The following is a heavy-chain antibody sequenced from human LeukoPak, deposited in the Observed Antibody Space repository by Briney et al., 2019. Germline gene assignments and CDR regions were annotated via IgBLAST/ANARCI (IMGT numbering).Heavy chain of an antibody. CDR2: IYYSGST. CDR1: GGSISSYY. V-gene: IGHV4-59*01. CDR3: VAYYDTALDI. D-gene: IGHD3-22*01. J-gene: IGHJ3*02. Sequence: SETLFLTCTVSGGSISSYYWSWIRQPPGKGLEWIGYIYYSGSTNYNPSLKSRVTISVDTSKNQFSLKLSSVTAADTAVYYCVAYYDTALDIWGQGTMVTVSS.